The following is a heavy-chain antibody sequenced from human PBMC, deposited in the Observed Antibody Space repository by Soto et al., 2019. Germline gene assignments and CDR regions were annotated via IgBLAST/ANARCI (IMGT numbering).Heavy chain of an antibody. CDR2: IKQDGGDQ. V-gene: IGHV3-7*03. CDR3: ERDEGVDY. J-gene: IGHJ4*02. CDR1: GFTFNYYW. Sequence: PGGSLRLSCVASGFTFNYYWMSWVRQAPGKGLEWVANIKQDGGDQYYLDSVKGRFTISRDNAKNLLYLQMSSLRAEDTDVYYCERDEGVDYWGQGTLVTVSS.